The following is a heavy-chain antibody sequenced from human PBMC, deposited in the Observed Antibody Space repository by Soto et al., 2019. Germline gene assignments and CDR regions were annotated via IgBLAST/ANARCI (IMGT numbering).Heavy chain of an antibody. J-gene: IGHJ3*02. V-gene: IGHV3-23*01. D-gene: IGHD1-26*01. CDR3: AKDSAGVGAPGDDAFDI. CDR2: ISGSGGST. CDR1: GFTFSSYA. Sequence: GGSLRLSCAASGFTFSSYAMSWVRQAPGKGLEWVSAISGSGGSTYYADSGKGRFTIARDNSKNTLYLQMNSLRAEDTAVYYCAKDSAGVGAPGDDAFDIWGQGTMVTVSS.